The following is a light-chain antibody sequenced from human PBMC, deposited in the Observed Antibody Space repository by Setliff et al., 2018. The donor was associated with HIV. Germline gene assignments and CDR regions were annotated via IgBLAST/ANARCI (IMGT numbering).Light chain of an antibody. V-gene: IGLV2-23*02. J-gene: IGLJ1*01. CDR1: SSDVGSYNL. CDR3: CSYAGSSTYV. CDR2: EVT. Sequence: QSVLTQPASVSGSPGQSNTISCTGTSSDVGSYNLVSWYQQHPGKAPKLMIYEVTKRPSGVSNRFSGSKSGNTASLTISGLQAEDEADYYCCSYAGSSTYVFGTGTKFTVL.